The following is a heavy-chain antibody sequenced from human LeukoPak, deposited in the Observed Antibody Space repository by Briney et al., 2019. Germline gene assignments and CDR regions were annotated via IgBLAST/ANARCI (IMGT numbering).Heavy chain of an antibody. V-gene: IGHV3-30-3*01. D-gene: IGHD6-13*01. CDR2: ISYDGSNK. J-gene: IGHJ4*02. Sequence: GRSLRLSCAASGFTFSSYAMHWVRQAPGKGLEWVAVISYDGSNKYYADSVKGRFTISRDNSKNTLYLQMNSLRGDDTAIYYCARELAAWGQGTLVTVSS. CDR3: ARELAA. CDR1: GFTFSSYA.